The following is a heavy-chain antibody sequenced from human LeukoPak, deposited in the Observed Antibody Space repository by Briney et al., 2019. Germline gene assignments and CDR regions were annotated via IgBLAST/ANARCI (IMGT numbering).Heavy chain of an antibody. Sequence: SETLSLTCSVSGGSISGYYWTWVRQPPGKGLEWIGQIHYSGRADYNPSLSVDTSRNQISLKLSSVTAADTAIYYCVRFGVNYDMDVWGQGITVTVFS. CDR1: GGSISGYY. D-gene: IGHD3-16*01. J-gene: IGHJ6*02. V-gene: IGHV4-59*01. CDR3: VRFGVNYDMDV. CDR2: IHYSGRA.